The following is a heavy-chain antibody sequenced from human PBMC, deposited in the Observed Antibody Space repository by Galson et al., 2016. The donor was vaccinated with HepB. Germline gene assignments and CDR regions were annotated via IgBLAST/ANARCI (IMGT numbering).Heavy chain of an antibody. J-gene: IGHJ4*02. CDR2: IKPSGGNT. Sequence: SVKVSCKASGYTFNTNNMHWVRQASGQGLEWMGIIKPSGGNTIYAQKFQDRITMTRDTSTSTVDMELISLSSEDTAVYYCARELDHSFYFDYWGQGTQLTVSS. V-gene: IGHV1-46*02. D-gene: IGHD1-14*01. CDR1: GYTFNTNN. CDR3: ARELDHSFYFDY.